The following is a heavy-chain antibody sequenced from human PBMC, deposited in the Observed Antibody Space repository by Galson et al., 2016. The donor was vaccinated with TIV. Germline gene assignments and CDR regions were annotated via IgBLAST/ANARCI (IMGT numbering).Heavy chain of an antibody. CDR3: ARDLGLSAFDI. CDR1: GHSFTRDYY. J-gene: IGHJ3*02. Sequence: SETLSLTCTVSGHSFTRDYYWGRIRQPPGKGLEWIAYISDSGASNKNPSLESRVTISMDTSKKQTSLKLRSVTAADTAVYYCARDLGLSAFDIWGQGTMVTVSS. V-gene: IGHV4-61*01. CDR2: ISDSGAS. D-gene: IGHD7-27*01.